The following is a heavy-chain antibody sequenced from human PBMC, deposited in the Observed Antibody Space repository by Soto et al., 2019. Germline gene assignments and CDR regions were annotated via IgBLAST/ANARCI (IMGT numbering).Heavy chain of an antibody. J-gene: IGHJ6*02. CDR2: VHHSWGS. D-gene: IGHD3-10*01. V-gene: IGHV4-59*08. CDR1: GGSISSYY. CDR3: ARQGFGPLHGLVDV. Sequence: QVQLQESGPGLVKPSETLSLSCTVSGGSISSYYWSWFRQSPGTRMEWIGYVHHSWGSSYNPSLQSRLAISLDTTKSQFSRKVTSVTATDTAVYYCARQGFGPLHGLVDVWGQGTTVTVSS.